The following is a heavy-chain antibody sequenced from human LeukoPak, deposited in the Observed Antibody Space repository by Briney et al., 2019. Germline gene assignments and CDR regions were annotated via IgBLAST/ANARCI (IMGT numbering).Heavy chain of an antibody. CDR1: GGSFSGYY. Sequence: SETLSLTCAVYGGSFSGYYWSWIRQPPGKGLEWIGEINHSGSTNFNPSLKSRVTISVDTSKNQFSLKLSSVTAADTAVYYCARPWPPPDYWGQGTLVTVSS. CDR3: ARPWPPPDY. J-gene: IGHJ4*02. CDR2: INHSGST. V-gene: IGHV4-34*01.